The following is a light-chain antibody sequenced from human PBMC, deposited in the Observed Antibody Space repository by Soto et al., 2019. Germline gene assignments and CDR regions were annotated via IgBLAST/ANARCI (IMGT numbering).Light chain of an antibody. CDR3: QQRDSWPPFT. Sequence: EIVLTQSPATLSFSLGERATLSCRASQSVGNHLAWYQQKPGQAPRLLIYDASNRATGIPARFSGGGSGTDFTLTISSLEPEDFAIYYCQQRDSWPPFTFGPRAKVDIK. V-gene: IGKV3-11*01. CDR1: QSVGNH. J-gene: IGKJ3*01. CDR2: DAS.